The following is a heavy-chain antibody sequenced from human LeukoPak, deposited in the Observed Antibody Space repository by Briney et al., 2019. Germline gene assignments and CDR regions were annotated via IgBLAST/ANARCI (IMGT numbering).Heavy chain of an antibody. J-gene: IGHJ6*03. V-gene: IGHV1-46*01. Sequence: ASVKVSCKASGYTFTGYYMHWVRQAPGQGLEWMGIINPSGGSTSYAQKFQGRVTMTRDMSTSTVYMELSSLRSEDTAVYYCASWGWYPRGRYYMDVWGKGTTVTVSS. CDR3: ASWGWYPRGRYYMDV. CDR1: GYTFTGYY. D-gene: IGHD6-19*01. CDR2: INPSGGST.